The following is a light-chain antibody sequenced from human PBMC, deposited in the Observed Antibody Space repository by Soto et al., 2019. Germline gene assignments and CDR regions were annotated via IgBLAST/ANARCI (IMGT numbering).Light chain of an antibody. V-gene: IGLV2-14*01. J-gene: IGLJ2*01. Sequence: QSALTQPASVSGSPGQSITISCTGTSSDVGAYNYVSWYQQHPGTAPKLMIYDVSNRPSGVSNRFSGSKSGNTASLTISGLQAEDEADYYCSSYTSSSTLVFGGGTKVTVL. CDR2: DVS. CDR3: SSYTSSSTLV. CDR1: SSDVGAYNY.